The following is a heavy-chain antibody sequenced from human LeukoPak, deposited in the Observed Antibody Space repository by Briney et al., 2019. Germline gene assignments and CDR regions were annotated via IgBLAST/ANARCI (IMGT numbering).Heavy chain of an antibody. CDR2: INHSGST. D-gene: IGHD6-19*01. CDR1: SGSISSGSYY. V-gene: IGHV4-39*07. J-gene: IGHJ5*02. CDR3: ARSSSGWNNWFDP. Sequence: SETLSLTCTVSSGSISSGSYYWSWIRQPPGKGLEWIGEINHSGSTNFNPSLKSRVTISVDTSKNQFSLKLSSVTAADTAVYYCARSSSGWNNWFDPRGQGTLVTVSS.